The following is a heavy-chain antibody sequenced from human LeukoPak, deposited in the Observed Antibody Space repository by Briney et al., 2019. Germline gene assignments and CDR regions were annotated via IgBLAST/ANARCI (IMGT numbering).Heavy chain of an antibody. V-gene: IGHV4-59*01. CDR3: ARDRYYDSSGFPGLGYYYGMDV. J-gene: IGHJ6*02. CDR2: IYYSGST. CDR1: GGSISSYY. D-gene: IGHD3-22*01. Sequence: SETLSLTCTVSGGSISSYYWSWIRQPPGKGLEWIGYIYYSGSTNYNPSLKSRVTISVDTSKNQFSLKLSSVTAADTAVYYCARDRYYDSSGFPGLGYYYGMDVWGQGTTVTVS.